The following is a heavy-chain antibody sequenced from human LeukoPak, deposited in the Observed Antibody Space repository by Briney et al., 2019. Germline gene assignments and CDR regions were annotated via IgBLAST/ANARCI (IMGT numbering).Heavy chain of an antibody. V-gene: IGHV1-69*06. CDR1: GYTFTSYA. D-gene: IGHD1-26*01. Sequence: GASVKVSCKASGYTFTSYAISWVRQAPGQGLEWMGGIIPIFGTANYAQKFQGRVTITADKSTSTAYMELSSLRSEDTAVYYCAREVGATDAYYFDYWGQGTLVTVSS. CDR2: IIPIFGTA. J-gene: IGHJ4*02. CDR3: AREVGATDAYYFDY.